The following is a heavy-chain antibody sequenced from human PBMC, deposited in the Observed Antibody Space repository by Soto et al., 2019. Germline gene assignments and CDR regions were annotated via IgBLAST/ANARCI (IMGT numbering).Heavy chain of an antibody. J-gene: IGHJ5*01. CDR1: GFTFSSYW. Sequence: GGSLRLSCAASGFTFSSYWMHWVRQAPGKGLVWVSRISNEGSNTNYADSVKGRFTISRDNAKNTVYLQMNSLRAEDTAVYYCARSIDSWGQGTLVTVSS. V-gene: IGHV3-74*01. CDR3: ARSIDS. CDR2: ISNEGSNT.